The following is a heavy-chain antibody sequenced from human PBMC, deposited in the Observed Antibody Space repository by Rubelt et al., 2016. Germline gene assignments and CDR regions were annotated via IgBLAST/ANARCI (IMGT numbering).Heavy chain of an antibody. CDR1: GGSISSGGYY. D-gene: IGHD6-19*01. CDR3: ARVYSSAWFNDH. V-gene: IGHV3-23*01. Sequence: VQLQESGPGLEKPSQTLSLTCTVSGGSISSGGYYWSWVRQAPGKGLEWVSGISGSGSSTYFADSVKGRFTISRDSSKNTLYLQMNSLRAEDTAIYYCARVYSSAWFNDHWGQGTLVTVSS. CDR2: ISGSGSST. J-gene: IGHJ4*02.